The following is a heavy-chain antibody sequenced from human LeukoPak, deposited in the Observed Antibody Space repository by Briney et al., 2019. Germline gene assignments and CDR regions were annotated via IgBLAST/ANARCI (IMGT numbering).Heavy chain of an antibody. CDR1: GFSFSDYG. CDR3: ARDWARGNSYYVDY. CDR2: ISNDGTNK. Sequence: GGSLRLSCEASGFSFSDYGMHWVRQAPGKGLECVALISNDGTNKFYVDPVKGRFTISRDNSKNTLYLQMDSLRTEDTAVYYCARDWARGNSYYVDYWGQGALVTVSS. D-gene: IGHD4-23*01. J-gene: IGHJ4*02. V-gene: IGHV3-30*03.